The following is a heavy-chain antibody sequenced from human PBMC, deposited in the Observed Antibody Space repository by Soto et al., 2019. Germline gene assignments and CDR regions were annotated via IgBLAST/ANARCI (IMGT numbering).Heavy chain of an antibody. D-gene: IGHD6-13*01. Sequence: QVQLVQSGSEVKEPGSAVRVSCKASGGSVSNSAISWLRQAPGQGLEWMGGIIPIFGPAIYARKFQGRVTITADEPTSTAYMELNNVRSEDTAVYYCGRGSSWTKVEYWGQGTLVTVSS. V-gene: IGHV1-69*01. CDR1: GGSVSNSA. J-gene: IGHJ4*02. CDR2: IIPIFGPA. CDR3: GRGSSWTKVEY.